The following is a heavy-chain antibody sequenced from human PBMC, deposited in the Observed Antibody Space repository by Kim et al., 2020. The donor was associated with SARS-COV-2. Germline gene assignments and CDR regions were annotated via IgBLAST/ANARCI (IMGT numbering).Heavy chain of an antibody. Sequence: GGSPRLSCRTSGFHFAVYAMTWVRQAPGKGLEWVGVIRSNTFGGKIEYAATGKGRFTIARDEAKAIAHLQRNSLKNEDTGDDYCVREQRDLITHRYY. D-gene: IGHD3-16*01. CDR3: VREQRDLITHRYY. V-gene: IGHV3-49*04. CDR1: GFHFAVYA. CDR2: IRSNTFGGKI. J-gene: IGHJ6*03.